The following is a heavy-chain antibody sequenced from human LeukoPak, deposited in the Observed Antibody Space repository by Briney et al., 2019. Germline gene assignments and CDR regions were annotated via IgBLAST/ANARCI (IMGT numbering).Heavy chain of an antibody. CDR3: AKRLRYGAYRMDV. V-gene: IGHV3-23*01. CDR2: IRSSGGST. Sequence: GVSLRLSCAASGFTFSSYAMSWVRQAPGKGLEWVSAIRSSGGSTYYADSVKGRFTISRDNSKNTLYLQMNSLRAEDTAVYYCAKRLRYGAYRMDVWGQGTTVTVSS. CDR1: GFTFSSYA. J-gene: IGHJ6*02. D-gene: IGHD4-17*01.